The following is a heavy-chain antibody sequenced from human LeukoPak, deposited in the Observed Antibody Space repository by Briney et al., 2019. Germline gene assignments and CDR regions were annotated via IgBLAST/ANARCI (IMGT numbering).Heavy chain of an antibody. D-gene: IGHD4-4*01. J-gene: IGHJ4*02. Sequence: GGSLRLSCAASGFTFSSYAMSWVRQAPGKGLEWVSAISGSGGSTYYADFVKGRFTISRDNSKNTLYLQMNSLRAEDTAVYYCAKDFSLVAISTVPFDYWGQGTLVTVSS. CDR2: ISGSGGST. CDR1: GFTFSSYA. V-gene: IGHV3-23*01. CDR3: AKDFSLVAISTVPFDY.